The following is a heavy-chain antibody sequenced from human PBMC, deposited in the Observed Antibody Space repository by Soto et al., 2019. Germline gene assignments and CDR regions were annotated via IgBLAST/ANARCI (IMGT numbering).Heavy chain of an antibody. Sequence: QVQLVQSGAEVKKPGASVKVSCKASGYSFTTYGISWVRQVPGQGLEWMGWINGYNDNTKYSQKVQGRVTMTTDRSTSTAYMELRGLRSDDTAVYYCAKLYCGGVDCYGWSDTWGQGTLVTVSS. CDR3: AKLYCGGVDCYGWSDT. CDR1: GYSFTTYG. D-gene: IGHD2-21*01. V-gene: IGHV1-18*01. J-gene: IGHJ5*02. CDR2: INGYNDNT.